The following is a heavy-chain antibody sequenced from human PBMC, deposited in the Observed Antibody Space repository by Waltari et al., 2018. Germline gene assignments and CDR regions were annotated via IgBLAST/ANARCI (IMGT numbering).Heavy chain of an antibody. CDR3: ARGSLRYSSSWYYFDY. J-gene: IGHJ4*02. V-gene: IGHV1-2*02. CDR1: GYTFTGYY. D-gene: IGHD6-13*01. Sequence: QVQLVQSGAEVKKPGASVKVSCKASGYTFTGYYMHWVRQAPGQGLEWMGWINPNSGGTNYAQKFQGRVTMTRDTSISTAYMELSRLRSDDTAVYYCARGSLRYSSSWYYFDYWGQGTLVTVSS. CDR2: INPNSGGT.